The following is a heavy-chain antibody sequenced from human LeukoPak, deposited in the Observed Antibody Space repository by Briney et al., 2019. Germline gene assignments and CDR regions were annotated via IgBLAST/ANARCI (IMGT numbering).Heavy chain of an antibody. CDR2: IFGSGGTT. CDR3: AKGLNSGTYPYLDH. V-gene: IGHV3-23*01. J-gene: IGHJ4*02. D-gene: IGHD1-26*01. CDR1: GFTFSSYA. Sequence: GGSLRLSCEASGFTFSSYAMSWVRQAPGSGREWVSAIFGSGGTTYYADSVRGRFTISRDNSKNTLYLQMNSLRAEDTAVYYCAKGLNSGTYPYLDHWGQGTLVTVSS.